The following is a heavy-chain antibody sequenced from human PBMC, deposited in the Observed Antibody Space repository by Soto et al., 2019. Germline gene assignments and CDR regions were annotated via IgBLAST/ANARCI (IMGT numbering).Heavy chain of an antibody. CDR1: GFTFDDYA. CDR2: ISWNSGSI. J-gene: IGHJ4*02. CDR3: AKGGGRGERFGELSATFDY. Sequence: GGSLRLSCAASGFTFDDYAMHWVRQAPGKGLEWVSGISWNSGSIGYADSVKGRFTISRDNAKNSLYLQMNSLRAEDTALYYCAKGGGRGERFGELSATFDYWGQGTLVTVSS. D-gene: IGHD3-10*01. V-gene: IGHV3-9*01.